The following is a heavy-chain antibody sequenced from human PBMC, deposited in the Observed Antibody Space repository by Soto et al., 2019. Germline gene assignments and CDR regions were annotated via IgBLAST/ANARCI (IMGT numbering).Heavy chain of an antibody. CDR2: ISSNGGST. Sequence: GGSLRLSCSASGFTFSIYAMHWVRQAPGKGLEYVSAISSNGGSTYYADSVKGRFTISRDNSKNTLYLQMSSLRAEDTAVYYCVKTQRNDLLTGPWGVWGQGTRVAVSS. V-gene: IGHV3-64D*06. J-gene: IGHJ3*01. CDR3: VKTQRNDLLTGPWGV. D-gene: IGHD3-9*01. CDR1: GFTFSIYA.